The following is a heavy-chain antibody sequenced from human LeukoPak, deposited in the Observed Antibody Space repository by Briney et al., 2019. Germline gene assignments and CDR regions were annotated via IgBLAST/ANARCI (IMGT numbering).Heavy chain of an antibody. CDR2: IRSKANSYAT. CDR3: TTAAGTGGYYYYYGMDV. J-gene: IGHJ6*02. D-gene: IGHD6-13*01. V-gene: IGHV3-73*01. CDR1: GFTFSGSA. Sequence: GGSLRLSCAASGFTFSGSAMHWVRQASGKGLEWVGRIRSKANSYATAYAASVEGRLTISRDDSKNTAYLQMNSLKTEDTAVYYCTTAAGTGGYYYYYGMDVWGQGTTVTVSS.